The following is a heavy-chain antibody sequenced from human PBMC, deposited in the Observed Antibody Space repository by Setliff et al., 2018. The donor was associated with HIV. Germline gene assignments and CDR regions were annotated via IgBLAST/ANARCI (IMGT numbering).Heavy chain of an antibody. J-gene: IGHJ6*02. V-gene: IGHV3-23*01. D-gene: IGHD3-10*01. CDR3: ARSVIGYYYYGTDV. Sequence: GGSLRLSCVASEFTFSSYAMNWVRQAPGKGLEWVSTISGSAGSTYYADSVKGRFTISRDNSKNTLYLQMNSLRAEDTAVYYCARSVIGYYYYGTDVWGQGTLVTVSS. CDR1: EFTFSSYA. CDR2: ISGSAGST.